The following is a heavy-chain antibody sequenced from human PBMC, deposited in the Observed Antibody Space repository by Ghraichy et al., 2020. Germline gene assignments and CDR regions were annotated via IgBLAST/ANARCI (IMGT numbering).Heavy chain of an antibody. J-gene: IGHJ3*02. V-gene: IGHV3-23*01. CDR2: IRGSGGKT. D-gene: IGHD3-16*01. CDR3: AKDRFGSVADAFDI. CDR1: GFTFSNFV. Sequence: LSLTCAASGFTFSNFVMTWVRQAPGKGLEWVSAIRGSGGKTDYADSVKGRFTISRDNSKNTLYLQMNSLRAEDTAVYYCAKDRFGSVADAFDIWGQGKMVTVSS.